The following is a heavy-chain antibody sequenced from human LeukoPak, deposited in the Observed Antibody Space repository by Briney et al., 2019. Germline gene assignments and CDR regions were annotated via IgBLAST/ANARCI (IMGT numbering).Heavy chain of an antibody. V-gene: IGHV4-59*01. D-gene: IGHD3-22*01. CDR1: GGSISSYY. CDR3: ARDTSYDSSGYWED. Sequence: SETLSLTCTVSGGSISSYYWSWIRQPPGKGLEWIGYIYYSGSTNYNPSLKSRVTISVDTSKNQFSLKLSSVTAADTAVYYCARDTSYDSSGYWEDWGQGTLVTVSS. CDR2: IYYSGST. J-gene: IGHJ4*02.